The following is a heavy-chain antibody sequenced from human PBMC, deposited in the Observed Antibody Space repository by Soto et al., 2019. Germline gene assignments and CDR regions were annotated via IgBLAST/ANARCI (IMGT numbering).Heavy chain of an antibody. J-gene: IGHJ6*02. V-gene: IGHV3-53*01. CDR3: AREGIETVGLYGLDV. CDR2: IQSGGNT. D-gene: IGHD6-13*01. Sequence: GGSLRLSCAASGFSVRDNYISWVRQAPGKGLVWVSVIQSGGNTLYTDSVKGRFTISRDNSKNTLYLEMKSLRVDDTAVYYCAREGIETVGLYGLDVWGQGTTVTVSS. CDR1: GFSVRDNY.